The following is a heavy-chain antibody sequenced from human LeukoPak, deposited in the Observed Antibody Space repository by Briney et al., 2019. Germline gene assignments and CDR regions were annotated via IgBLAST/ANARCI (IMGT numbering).Heavy chain of an antibody. CDR1: GYTFTGYY. J-gene: IGHJ6*03. V-gene: IGHV1-2*02. Sequence: GASVKVSCKASGYTFTGYYMHWVRQAPGQGLEWMGWINPNSGGTNYAQKFQGRVTMTRNTSISTACMELSSLRSEDTAVYYCARGPGSWSAYYYYYMDVWGKGTTVTISS. D-gene: IGHD3-10*01. CDR2: INPNSGGT. CDR3: ARGPGSWSAYYYYYMDV.